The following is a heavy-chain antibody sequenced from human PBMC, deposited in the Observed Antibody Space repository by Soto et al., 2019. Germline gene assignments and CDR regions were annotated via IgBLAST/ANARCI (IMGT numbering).Heavy chain of an antibody. V-gene: IGHV3-74*01. CDR3: TRGPRPISTGTGAY. Sequence: XGSLRLSCAASGFIFKMYWMHWVRQSPGKGLVWISRIYNDGTYSDYADSVRGRFTISRDNANDTLYLQMNNLRAEDSGLYYCTRGPRPISTGTGAYWGQGNQVTVSS. CDR1: GFIFKMYW. CDR2: IYNDGTYS. D-gene: IGHD3-10*01. J-gene: IGHJ1*01.